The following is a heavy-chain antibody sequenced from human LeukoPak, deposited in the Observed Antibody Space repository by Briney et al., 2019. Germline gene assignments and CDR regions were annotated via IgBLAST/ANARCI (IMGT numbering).Heavy chain of an antibody. CDR1: GFTFSSYG. CDR2: ISYDGSNK. Sequence: PGGSLRLSCAASGFTFSSYGMHWVRQAPGKGLEWVAVISYDGSNKYYADSVKGGFTISRDNSKNTLYLQMNSLRAEDTAVYYCAKATSSGYYYPSDYWGQGTLVTVSS. D-gene: IGHD3-22*01. J-gene: IGHJ4*02. V-gene: IGHV3-30*18. CDR3: AKATSSGYYYPSDY.